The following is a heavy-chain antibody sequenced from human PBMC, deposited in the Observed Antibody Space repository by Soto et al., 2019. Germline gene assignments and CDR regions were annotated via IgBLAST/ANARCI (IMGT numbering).Heavy chain of an antibody. Sequence: GESLKISCKGSGYSFTSYWIGWVRQMPGKGLEWMGIIYPGDSDTRYSPSFQGQVTISADKSISTAYLQWSSLQASDTAMYYCARSREIAAAGTGWFDPWGQGTLVTVSS. V-gene: IGHV5-51*01. CDR1: GYSFTSYW. CDR2: IYPGDSDT. D-gene: IGHD6-13*01. CDR3: ARSREIAAAGTGWFDP. J-gene: IGHJ5*02.